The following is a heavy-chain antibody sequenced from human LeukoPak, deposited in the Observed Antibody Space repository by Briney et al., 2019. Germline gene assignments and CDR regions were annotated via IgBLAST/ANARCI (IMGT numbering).Heavy chain of an antibody. CDR1: GFTFTTYW. J-gene: IGHJ4*02. V-gene: IGHV3-7*01. CDR2: INQDGSEK. D-gene: IGHD3-22*01. CDR3: VRANGSNAL. Sequence: GGSLRLSCAASGFTFTTYWMSWVRQAPGKVLEWVANINQDGSEKYYVDSVKGRVTISRDNAKNSLYLQMNSLRAEDTAVYFWVRANGSNALWGQGTLVTVSS.